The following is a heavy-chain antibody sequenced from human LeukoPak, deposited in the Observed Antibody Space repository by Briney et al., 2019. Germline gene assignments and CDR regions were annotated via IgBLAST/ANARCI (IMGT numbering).Heavy chain of an antibody. D-gene: IGHD3-22*01. J-gene: IGHJ4*02. Sequence: GASVKVSCKASGGTFSSYAISWVRQAPGQGLEWMGGIIPIFGTANYAQKFQGRVTITADESTSTAYMELSSLRSEDTAVYYCARVYDSSGYYYTYFDYWGQGTLVTVSS. CDR3: ARVYDSSGYYYTYFDY. V-gene: IGHV1-69*01. CDR2: IIPIFGTA. CDR1: GGTFSSYA.